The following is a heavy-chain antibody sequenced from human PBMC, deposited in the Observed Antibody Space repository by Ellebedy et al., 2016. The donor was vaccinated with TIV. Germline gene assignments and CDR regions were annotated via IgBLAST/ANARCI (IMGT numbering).Heavy chain of an antibody. V-gene: IGHV3-23*01. CDR3: AKVGEMATITDY. J-gene: IGHJ4*02. D-gene: IGHD5-24*01. CDR2: VDGSGEST. Sequence: GGSLRLSXATSGFTFGSCAMSWVRQAPGKGLEWVSAVDGSGESTYYADSVKGRFTISRDYSKNTLYLQMNSLRAEDTAVYYCAKVGEMATITDYWGQGTLVTVSS. CDR1: GFTFGSCA.